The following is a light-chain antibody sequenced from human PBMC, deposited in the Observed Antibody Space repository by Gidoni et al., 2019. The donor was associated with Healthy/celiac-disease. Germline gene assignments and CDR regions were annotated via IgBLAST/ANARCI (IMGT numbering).Light chain of an antibody. CDR3: NSRDSSGNHWV. Sequence: SSELTQDSAVSVALGQTVRIPCQGDSLSSYYASRYQQKPGQAPVLVIYGKNNRPSGIPDRYSGSSSGNTASLTSTGAQAEDEADYYCNSRDSSGNHWVFGGGTKLTVL. J-gene: IGLJ3*02. V-gene: IGLV3-19*01. CDR1: SLSSYY. CDR2: GKN.